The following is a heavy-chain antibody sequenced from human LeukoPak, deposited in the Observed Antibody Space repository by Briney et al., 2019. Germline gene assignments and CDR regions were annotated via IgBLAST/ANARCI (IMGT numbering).Heavy chain of an antibody. CDR3: ALGIGYCSSTSCYGGAFDI. Sequence: GGSLRLSCAASGFTFSSYWMSWVRQAPGKGLEWVANIKQDGSEKYYVDSVKGRFTISRDNAKNTLYLQMNSLRAEDTAVYYCALGIGYCSSTSCYGGAFDIWGQGTMVTVSS. J-gene: IGHJ3*02. D-gene: IGHD2-2*01. CDR1: GFTFSSYW. CDR2: IKQDGSEK. V-gene: IGHV3-7*01.